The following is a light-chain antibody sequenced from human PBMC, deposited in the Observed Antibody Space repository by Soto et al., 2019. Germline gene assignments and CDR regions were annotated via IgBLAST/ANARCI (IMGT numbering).Light chain of an antibody. Sequence: VLTQPPSASGTPGQRVTISCSGSSSNIGSNIVNWYQQLPGTAPKLLIYSDNLWPSGVPDRFSGSKSGTSASLAISGLQSEDEADYFCAAWDDSLDDFVLGTGTKVNVL. CDR3: AAWDDSLDDFV. CDR1: SSNIGSNI. J-gene: IGLJ1*01. CDR2: SDN. V-gene: IGLV1-44*01.